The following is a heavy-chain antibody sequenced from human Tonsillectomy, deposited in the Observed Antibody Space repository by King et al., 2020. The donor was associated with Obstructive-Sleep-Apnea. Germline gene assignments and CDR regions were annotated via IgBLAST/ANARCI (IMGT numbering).Heavy chain of an antibody. V-gene: IGHV3-30*02. D-gene: IGHD6-19*01. CDR3: VNEGRQWLVHH. J-gene: IGHJ4*02. CDR1: GFSFSSYD. Sequence: VQLVESGGGVVQPGRSLRLTCAASGFSFSSYDMHWVRQAPGKGLEWVAFIQYDGSNKYYADSVKGRFTISRDNSKNTLYLQMNSLRADDTAVYYCVNEGRQWLVHHWGQGTLVTVSS. CDR2: IQYDGSNK.